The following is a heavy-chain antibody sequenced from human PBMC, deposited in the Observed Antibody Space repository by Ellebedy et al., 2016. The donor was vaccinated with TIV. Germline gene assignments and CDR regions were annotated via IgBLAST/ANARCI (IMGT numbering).Heavy chain of an antibody. CDR2: ISSSSSYI. Sequence: GGSLRLSXAASGFTFSDYSMNWVRQALGKGLQWLSSISSSSSYIYYADSVKGRFTISRDNAKNSLYLQMNSLRGEDTAVYYCARVPYGSGTYTVDYWGQGTLVTVSS. J-gene: IGHJ4*02. D-gene: IGHD3-10*01. CDR3: ARVPYGSGTYTVDY. CDR1: GFTFSDYS. V-gene: IGHV3-21*01.